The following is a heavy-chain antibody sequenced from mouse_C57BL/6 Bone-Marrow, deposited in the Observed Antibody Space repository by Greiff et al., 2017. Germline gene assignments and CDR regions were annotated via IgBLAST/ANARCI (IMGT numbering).Heavy chain of an antibody. CDR1: GFSLTSYA. CDR3: ATYSYDPAGFAY. CDR2: IWTGGGT. Sequence: VKLVESGPGLVAPSQSLSLTCTVSGFSLTSYAISWVRQPPGQGLEWLGVIWTGGGTNYNSPPKSRLSISKDNSKRHVFLRIDNLQTDDTARYYCATYSYDPAGFAYWGQGTLVTVSA. J-gene: IGHJ3*01. V-gene: IGHV2-9-1*01. D-gene: IGHD2-12*01.